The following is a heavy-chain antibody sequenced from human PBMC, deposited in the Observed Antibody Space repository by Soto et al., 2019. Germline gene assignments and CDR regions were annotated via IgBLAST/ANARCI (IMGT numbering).Heavy chain of an antibody. D-gene: IGHD4-17*01. CDR3: ARDLGSGDYWLFDL. CDR2: IYYSGST. J-gene: IGHJ2*01. V-gene: IGHV4-61*01. CDR1: GGSVSSGSYY. Sequence: QVQLQEAGPGLVKPSETLSLTCTVSGGSVSSGSYYWSWIRQPPGKGLEWIGYIYYSGSTNYNPSLKSRIAISVDTSKNQFSLKLSSVTSADTAVYYCARDLGSGDYWLFDLWGRGTLVTVSS.